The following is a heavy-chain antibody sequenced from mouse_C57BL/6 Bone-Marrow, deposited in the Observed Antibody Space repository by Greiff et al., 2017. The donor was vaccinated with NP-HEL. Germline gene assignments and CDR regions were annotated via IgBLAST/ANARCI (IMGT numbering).Heavy chain of an antibody. CDR3: ARGDSTLDY. D-gene: IGHD2-5*01. CDR1: GYSITSGYY. V-gene: IGHV3-6*01. CDR2: ISYDGSN. J-gene: IGHJ2*01. Sequence: EVQLQQSGPGLVKPSQSLSLTCSVTGYSITSGYYWNWIRQFPGNKLEWMGYISYDGSNNYNPSLKNRISITRDTSKNQFFLKLNSVTTEDTATYYCARGDSTLDYWGQGTTLTVSS.